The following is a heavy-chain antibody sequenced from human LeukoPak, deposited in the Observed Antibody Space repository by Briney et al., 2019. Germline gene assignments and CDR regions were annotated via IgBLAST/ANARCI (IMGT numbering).Heavy chain of an antibody. D-gene: IGHD2-21*01. J-gene: IGHJ5*02. CDR2: FDPEDGET. CDR1: GYTLTELS. V-gene: IGHV1-24*01. Sequence: ASVTVSCKVSGYTLTELSMHWVRQAPGKGLEWMGGFDPEDGETIYAQKCQGRVTMTEDTSTDTAYMELSSLRSEDTAVYYCATVVSDYYSSFDPWGQGTLVTVSS. CDR3: ATVVSDYYSSFDP.